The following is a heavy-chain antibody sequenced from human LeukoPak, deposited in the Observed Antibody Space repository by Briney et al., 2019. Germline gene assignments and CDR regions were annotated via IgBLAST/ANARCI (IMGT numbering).Heavy chain of an antibody. D-gene: IGHD2-2*02. CDR1: GFTFSNYE. Sequence: GGSLRLSCAASGFTFSNYEMNWVRQAPGKGLEWVSYISSSGSTIYYADSVKGRFTISRDNVNNSLYLQMNSLRAEDTAVYYCARDHNGPYTFDYWGQGTLVTVSS. J-gene: IGHJ4*02. CDR2: ISSSGSTI. V-gene: IGHV3-48*03. CDR3: ARDHNGPYTFDY.